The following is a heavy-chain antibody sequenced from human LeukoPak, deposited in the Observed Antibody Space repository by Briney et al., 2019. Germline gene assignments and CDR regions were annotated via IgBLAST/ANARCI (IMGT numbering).Heavy chain of an antibody. CDR2: IYYSGST. CDR1: GGSISSGTYY. CDR3: ARHGQTALNNGYFDY. V-gene: IGHV4-39*01. J-gene: IGHJ4*02. Sequence: PSETLSLTCIVSGGSISSGTYYWGWIRQPPGKGLEWIGSIYYSGSTYYNPSLKSRVTISVDTSKNQFSLNLTSVTAADTAVYYCARHGQTALNNGYFDYWGQGTRVTVSS. D-gene: IGHD1/OR15-1a*01.